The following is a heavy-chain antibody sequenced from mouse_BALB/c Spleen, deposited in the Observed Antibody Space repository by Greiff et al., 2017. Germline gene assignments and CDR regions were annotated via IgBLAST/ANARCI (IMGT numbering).Heavy chain of an antibody. J-gene: IGHJ2*01. V-gene: IGHV1-7*01. CDR3: AREGGDYDYGLDY. D-gene: IGHD2-4*01. Sequence: QVQLKESGAELAKPGASVKMSCKASGYTFTSYWMHWVKQRPGQGLEWIGYINPSTGYTEYNQKFKDKATLTADKSSSTAYMQLSSLTSEDSAVYYCAREGGDYDYGLDYWGQGTTLTVSS. CDR2: INPSTGYT. CDR1: GYTFTSYW.